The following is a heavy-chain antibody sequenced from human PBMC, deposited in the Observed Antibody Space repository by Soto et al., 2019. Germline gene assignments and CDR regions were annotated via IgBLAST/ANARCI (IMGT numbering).Heavy chain of an antibody. D-gene: IGHD5-12*01. CDR1: GFTFSIYN. J-gene: IGHJ4*02. V-gene: IGHV3-48*01. Sequence: EVHLVESGGGLVQPGGSLRLSCAASGFTFSIYNMNWFRQAPGKGLEWISHISSTGIIYYADSVKGRFTISRDNAKNSLYLQMNSLRVEDTAVYYCVSPLIVATTYWGQGTRVTVSS. CDR2: ISSTGII. CDR3: VSPLIVATTY.